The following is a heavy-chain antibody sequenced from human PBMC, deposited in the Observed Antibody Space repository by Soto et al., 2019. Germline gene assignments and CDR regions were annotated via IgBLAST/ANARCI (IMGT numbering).Heavy chain of an antibody. CDR2: INHSGST. J-gene: IGHJ6*02. CDR1: GESLSAYY. V-gene: IGHV4-34*01. Sequence: SETLSLTCAVYGESLSAYYWTWIRQPPGKGLEWIGEINHSGSTNYNPSLKSRVTISVDTSKNQFSLKLSSVTAADTAVYYCARVGGAKGYSSSWYNYYYGMDVWGQGTTVTVSS. D-gene: IGHD6-13*01. CDR3: ARVGGAKGYSSSWYNYYYGMDV.